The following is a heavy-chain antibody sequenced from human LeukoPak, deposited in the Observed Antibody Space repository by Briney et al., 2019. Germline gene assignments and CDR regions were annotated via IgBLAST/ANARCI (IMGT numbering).Heavy chain of an antibody. V-gene: IGHV3-74*01. D-gene: IGHD3-10*01. CDR3: IRSRSGSYGYFDY. CDR1: GFTFSNYW. Sequence: GGSLRLSCAASGFTFSNYWMHWVRHSPGKGLVWLSRISPDGSSTSYGDSVKGRFTISRDNAKNTVYLQMNSLRAEDTAVYYCIRSRSGSYGYFDYWGQGTLVTVPS. J-gene: IGHJ4*02. CDR2: ISPDGSST.